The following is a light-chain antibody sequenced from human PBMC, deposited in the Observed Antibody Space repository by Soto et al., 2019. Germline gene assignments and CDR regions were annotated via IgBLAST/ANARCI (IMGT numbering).Light chain of an antibody. CDR2: EAS. Sequence: EIVMTQSPGTLSVSPGERATLSCRASQSVRTKLAWYQQKPGQAPRVLIYEASTRATGIPASFSGSGSGTEFTITISSLQSEDFAVYYCLQYDDWPFTFGPGTTVEIK. CDR1: QSVRTK. J-gene: IGKJ3*01. V-gene: IGKV3D-15*01. CDR3: LQYDDWPFT.